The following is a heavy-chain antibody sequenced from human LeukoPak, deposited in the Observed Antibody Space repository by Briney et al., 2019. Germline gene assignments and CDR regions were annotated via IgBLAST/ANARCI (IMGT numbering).Heavy chain of an antibody. Sequence: GGSLRLSCAASGFTFNIYSMNWVRQAPGKGLEWVSSISGTSNYIYYADSVKGRFTISRDNAKNSLYLQMNSLRAEDTAVYYCARDGVGNHGDYVLGGNWFDPWGQGTLVTVSS. CDR2: ISGTSNYI. D-gene: IGHD4-17*01. V-gene: IGHV3-21*01. CDR3: ARDGVGNHGDYVLGGNWFDP. CDR1: GFTFNIYS. J-gene: IGHJ5*02.